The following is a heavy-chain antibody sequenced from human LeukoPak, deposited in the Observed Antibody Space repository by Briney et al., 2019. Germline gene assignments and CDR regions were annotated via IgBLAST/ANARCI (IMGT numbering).Heavy chain of an antibody. CDR2: FDPEDGET. V-gene: IGHV1-24*01. Sequence: ASVKVSCKVSGYTLTELSMHWVRQAPGKGLEWMGGFDPEDGETIYAQKFQGRVTMTEDTSTDTAYMELSSLGSEDTAVYYCATELRLFGVVMNGMDVWGQGTTVTVSS. CDR1: GYTLTELS. CDR3: ATELRLFGVVMNGMDV. J-gene: IGHJ6*02. D-gene: IGHD3-3*01.